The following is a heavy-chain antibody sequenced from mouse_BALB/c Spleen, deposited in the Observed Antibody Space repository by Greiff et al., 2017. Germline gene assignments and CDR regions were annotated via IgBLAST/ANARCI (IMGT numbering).Heavy chain of an antibody. Sequence: EVKVVESGGGLVQPGGSLRLSCATSGFTFSDFYMEWVRQPPGKRLEWIAASRNKANDYTTEYSASVKGRFIVSRDTSQSILYLQMNALRAEDTAIYYCARDDGEVRGDYWGQGTSVTVSS. J-gene: IGHJ4*01. CDR1: GFTFSDFY. CDR2: SRNKANDYTT. V-gene: IGHV7-1*02. CDR3: ARDDGEVRGDY. D-gene: IGHD2-14*01.